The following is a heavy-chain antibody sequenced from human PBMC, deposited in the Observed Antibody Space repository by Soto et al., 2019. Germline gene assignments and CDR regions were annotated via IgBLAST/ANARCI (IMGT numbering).Heavy chain of an antibody. CDR1: GGSVSSGGYY. J-gene: IGHJ4*02. CDR3: ARGTAARPVDY. CDR2: IYYRGST. D-gene: IGHD6-6*01. Sequence: PSETLSLTCTVSGGSVSSGGYYWSWIRQPPGKGLEWIGYIYYRGSTNYKPSLKSRVTISVDTSKNQFSLKLTSVTAADTAVYYCARGTAARPVDYWGQGTLVTVSS. V-gene: IGHV4-61*08.